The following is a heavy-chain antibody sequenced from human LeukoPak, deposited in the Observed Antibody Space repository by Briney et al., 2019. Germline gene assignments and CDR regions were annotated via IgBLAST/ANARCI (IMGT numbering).Heavy chain of an antibody. J-gene: IGHJ3*02. CDR1: GGSISSYY. Sequence: SETLSLTCTVSGGSISSYYWSWIRQPPGKGLEWIGYIYYSGSTNYNPSLKSRVTISVDTSKNQFSLKLSSVTAADTAVYYCAREASSRAFDIWGQGTMVTVSS. CDR3: AREASSRAFDI. V-gene: IGHV4-59*12. D-gene: IGHD2-2*01. CDR2: IYYSGST.